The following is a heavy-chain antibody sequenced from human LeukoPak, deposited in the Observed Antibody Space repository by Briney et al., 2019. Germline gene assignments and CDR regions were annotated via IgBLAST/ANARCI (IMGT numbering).Heavy chain of an antibody. J-gene: IGHJ4*02. V-gene: IGHV4-38-2*02. D-gene: IGHD3-22*01. Sequence: SETLSLTCTVSGASVSSDYLWGWVRQPPGKGLEWIGSMYHSGSTYYNPSLKSRVTISIDTSKNQFSLRLSSVTAADTAVYYCVRRKADSSGYYYVDFWGQGTLVTVSS. CDR3: VRRKADSSGYYYVDF. CDR2: MYHSGST. CDR1: GASVSSDYL.